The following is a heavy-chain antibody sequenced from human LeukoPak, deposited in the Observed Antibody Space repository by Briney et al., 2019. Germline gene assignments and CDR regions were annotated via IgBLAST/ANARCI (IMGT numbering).Heavy chain of an antibody. CDR2: IRSKAYGGTT. CDR3: TSTIWEQPYPMDV. V-gene: IGHV3-49*04. D-gene: IGHD1-26*01. J-gene: IGHJ6*03. Sequence: GSLRLSCAASGFTFSSYAMSWVRQAPGKGLEWVGFIRSKAYGGTTEYAASVKGRFTISRDDSKSIAYLQMNSLKTEDTAVYYCTSTIWEQPYPMDVWGKGTTVTVSS. CDR1: GFTFSSYA.